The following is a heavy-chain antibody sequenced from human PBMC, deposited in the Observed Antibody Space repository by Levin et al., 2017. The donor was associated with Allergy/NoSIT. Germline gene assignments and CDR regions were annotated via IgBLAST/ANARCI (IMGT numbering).Heavy chain of an antibody. J-gene: IGHJ5*02. CDR1: GGSFSGYY. Sequence: SETLSLTCAVYGGSFSGYYWSWIRQPPGKGLEWIGEINHSGSTNYNPSLKSRVTISVDTSKNQFSLKLSSVTAADTAVYYCARRTRTIFGVVFGPWFDPWGQGTLVTVSS. D-gene: IGHD3-3*01. CDR3: ARRTRTIFGVVFGPWFDP. V-gene: IGHV4-34*01. CDR2: INHSGST.